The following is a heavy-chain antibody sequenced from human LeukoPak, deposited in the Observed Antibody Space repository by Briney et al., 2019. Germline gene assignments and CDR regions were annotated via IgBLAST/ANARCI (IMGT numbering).Heavy chain of an antibody. CDR2: IYTSGST. CDR1: GGSMSYYY. CDR3: ASRTASALEGFDI. V-gene: IGHV4-4*07. J-gene: IGHJ3*02. Sequence: SETLSLTCTVSGGSMSYYYWSWIRQPPGEGLEWIGRIYTSGSTNYNPSLKSRVTMSVDTSRNQFSLKLTSVTAADTAVYYCASRTASALEGFDIWGQGTMVTVSS. D-gene: IGHD1-1*01.